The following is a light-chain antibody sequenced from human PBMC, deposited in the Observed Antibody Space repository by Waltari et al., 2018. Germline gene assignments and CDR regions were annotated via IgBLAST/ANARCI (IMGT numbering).Light chain of an antibody. CDR3: QSHDSSLSGFV. J-gene: IGLJ1*01. V-gene: IGLV1-40*01. CDR2: GNS. CDR1: SPNIVSGND. Sequence: QSVLTQPPSVSGAPGQRFTISCTGRSPNIVSGNDLNRYQPLPGTAPKLLIYGNSNRPSGVPDRFFGSKSGTSASLAITGLQAEDEADYYCQSHDSSLSGFVFGTGTKVTVL.